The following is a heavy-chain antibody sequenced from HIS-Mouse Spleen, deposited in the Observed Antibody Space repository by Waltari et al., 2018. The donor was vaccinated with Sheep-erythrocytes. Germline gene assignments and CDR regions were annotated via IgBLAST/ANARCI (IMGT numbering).Heavy chain of an antibody. CDR1: GYSSSSGYY. Sequence: QVQLQESGPGLVKPLETLSLTCTVSGYSSSSGYYWGWIRQPPGKGLEWIGSIYHSGSTYYNPSLKSRVTISVDTSKNQFSLKLSSVTAADTAVYYCARVINSFEYWGQGTLVTVSS. J-gene: IGHJ4*02. CDR3: ARVINSFEY. CDR2: IYHSGST. V-gene: IGHV4-38-2*02. D-gene: IGHD3-16*01.